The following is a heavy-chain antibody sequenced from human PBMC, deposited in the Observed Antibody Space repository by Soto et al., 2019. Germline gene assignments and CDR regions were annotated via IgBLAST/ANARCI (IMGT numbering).Heavy chain of an antibody. J-gene: IGHJ4*02. CDR1: GDSINSDNYY. CDR2: IYYRGNT. CDR3: ARANWYCEY. Sequence: SETLSLTCSVSGDSINSDNYYWGWIRQPLGKGLEWIGSIYYRGNTYYNPSLKTRVTISLDKSKSQFSLKLTSVTAADSAMYYRARANWYCEYWGQGTLVTVSS. V-gene: IGHV4-39*01. D-gene: IGHD2-8*01.